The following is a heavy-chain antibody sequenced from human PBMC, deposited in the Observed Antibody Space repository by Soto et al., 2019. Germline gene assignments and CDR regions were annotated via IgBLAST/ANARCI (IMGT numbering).Heavy chain of an antibody. CDR3: ARFVRHQLPTIDY. CDR2: MNPSSGYT. J-gene: IGHJ4*02. CDR1: GYTFTDYD. V-gene: IGHV1-8*01. Sequence: ASVKVSCKASGYTFTDYDINWVRQASGQGLEWMGWMNPSSGYTGYAQKFQGRVTMTWDTSISTAYMELSSLTSADTAVYYCARFVRHQLPTIDYWGQGALVTVSS. D-gene: IGHD1-26*01.